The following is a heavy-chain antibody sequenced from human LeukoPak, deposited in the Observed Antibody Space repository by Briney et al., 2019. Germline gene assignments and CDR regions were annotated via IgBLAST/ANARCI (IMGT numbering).Heavy chain of an antibody. CDR2: ISSSSSYT. V-gene: IGHV3-11*06. Sequence: GGSLRLSCAASGFTFSDYYMSWIRQAPGKGLEWVSYISSSSSYTNYADSVKGRFTISRDNAKNSLYLQTNSLRAEDTAVYYCARDGTVTTNDAFDIWGQGTMVTVSS. CDR1: GFTFSDYY. CDR3: ARDGTVTTNDAFDI. D-gene: IGHD4-17*01. J-gene: IGHJ3*02.